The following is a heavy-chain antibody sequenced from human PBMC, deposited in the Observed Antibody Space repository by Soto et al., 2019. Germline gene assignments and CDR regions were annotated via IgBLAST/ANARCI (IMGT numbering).Heavy chain of an antibody. J-gene: IGHJ4*02. CDR2: ISYDGTDE. V-gene: IGHV3-30*18. Sequence: QVQLVESGGGVVQPGGSLRLSCAASGFSFSSYGMHWVRQAPGKGLEWVAMISYDGTDEYYADSVKGRFTISRDNSKNAMYMQMNSLRAEDTAVYYCAKQASEWDDDFDYWGQGTLFTVSS. CDR3: AKQASEWDDDFDY. CDR1: GFSFSSYG. D-gene: IGHD1-26*01.